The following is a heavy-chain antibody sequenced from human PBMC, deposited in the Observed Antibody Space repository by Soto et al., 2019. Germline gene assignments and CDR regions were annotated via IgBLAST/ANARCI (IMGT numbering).Heavy chain of an antibody. CDR1: GGSISSGGYY. V-gene: IGHV4-31*01. CDR3: ARASGGYYDSSGYYYGDFDI. J-gene: IGHJ3*02. CDR2: IYYSGST. Sequence: QVQLQESGPGLVKPSQTLSLTCTVSGGSISSGGYYWSWIRQHPGKGLEGIGYIYYSGSTYYNPSLKSPVTISVDTSKNQFSLKLSSVTAADTAVYYCARASGGYYDSSGYYYGDFDIWGQGTMVTVSS. D-gene: IGHD3-22*01.